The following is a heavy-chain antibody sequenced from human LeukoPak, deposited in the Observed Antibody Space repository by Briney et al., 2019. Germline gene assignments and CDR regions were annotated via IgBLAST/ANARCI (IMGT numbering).Heavy chain of an antibody. CDR1: GFTFSSFS. CDR2: ISSSGDFI. V-gene: IGHV3-21*01. CDR3: ARDRGYCSSTSCYEDDY. D-gene: IGHD2-2*01. Sequence: GGSLRLSCAASGFTFSSFSMNWVRQAPGKGLEWVSFISSSGDFIYYADSVKGRFTISRDNAKNSLYLQMNSLRAEDTAVYYCARDRGYCSSTSCYEDDYWGQGTLVTVSS. J-gene: IGHJ4*02.